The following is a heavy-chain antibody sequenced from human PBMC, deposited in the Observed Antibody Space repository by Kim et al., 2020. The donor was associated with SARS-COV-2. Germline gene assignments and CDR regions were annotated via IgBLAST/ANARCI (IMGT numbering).Heavy chain of an antibody. CDR3: ATSCSITSCHWFDP. CDR1: GYTLTELS. Sequence: ASVKVSCKVSGYTLTELSMHWVRQAPGKGLEWMGGFDPEDGETIYAQKFQGRVTMTEDTSTDTAYMELSSLRSEDTAVYYCATSCSITSCHWFDPWGQGTLLTVSS. D-gene: IGHD2-2*01. CDR2: FDPEDGET. V-gene: IGHV1-24*01. J-gene: IGHJ5*02.